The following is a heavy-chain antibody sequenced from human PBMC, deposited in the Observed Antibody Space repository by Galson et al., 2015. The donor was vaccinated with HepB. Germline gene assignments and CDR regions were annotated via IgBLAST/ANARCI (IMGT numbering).Heavy chain of an antibody. CDR2: IIPIFGTA. CDR1: GGTFSSYA. V-gene: IGHV1-69*13. J-gene: IGHJ4*02. Sequence: SVKVSCKASGGTFSSYAISWVRQAPGQGLEWMGGIIPIFGTANYAQRFQGRVTITADESTSTAYMELSSLRSEDTAVYYCARSKLDTAMVTSFDYWGQGTLVTVSS. D-gene: IGHD5-18*01. CDR3: ARSKLDTAMVTSFDY.